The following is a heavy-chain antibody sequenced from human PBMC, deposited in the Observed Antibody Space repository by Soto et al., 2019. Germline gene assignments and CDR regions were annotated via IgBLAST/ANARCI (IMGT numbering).Heavy chain of an antibody. CDR1: GGSFSGYY. CDR3: ARGLGDPAGDRPPVVVVAATHVVYFDY. Sequence: SETLSLTCAVYGGSFSGYYWSWIRQPPGKGLEWIGEINHSGSTNYNPSLKSRVTISVDTSKNQFSLKLSSVTAADTAVYYCARGLGDPAGDRPPVVVVAATHVVYFDYWGQGTLVTVSS. D-gene: IGHD2-15*01. CDR2: INHSGST. V-gene: IGHV4-34*01. J-gene: IGHJ4*02.